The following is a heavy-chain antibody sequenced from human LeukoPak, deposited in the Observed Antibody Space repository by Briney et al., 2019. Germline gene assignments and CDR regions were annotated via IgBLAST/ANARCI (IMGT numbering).Heavy chain of an antibody. V-gene: IGHV4-59*01. CDR3: ASSYYAHYYYYGMDV. Sequence: SETLSLTCTVSGGSISSYCWSWIRQPPGKGLEWIGYIYYSGSTNYNPSLKSRVTISVDTSKNQFSLELSSVTAADTAVYYCASSYYAHYYYYGMDVWGQGTTVTVSS. D-gene: IGHD2-2*01. CDR2: IYYSGST. J-gene: IGHJ6*02. CDR1: GGSISSYC.